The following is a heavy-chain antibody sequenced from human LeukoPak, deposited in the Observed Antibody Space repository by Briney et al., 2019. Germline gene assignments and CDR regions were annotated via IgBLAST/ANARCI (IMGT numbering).Heavy chain of an antibody. CDR2: IYYSGST. CDR3: ARERIVVVPAAIPYNWFDP. J-gene: IGHJ5*02. D-gene: IGHD2-2*02. Sequence: SETLSLNCTVSGGSISSYYWSWIRQPPGKGLEWIGYIYYSGSTNYNPSLKSRVTMSVDTSKNQFSLKLSSVTAADTAVYYCARERIVVVPAAIPYNWFDPWGRGTLVTVSS. CDR1: GGSISSYY. V-gene: IGHV4-59*01.